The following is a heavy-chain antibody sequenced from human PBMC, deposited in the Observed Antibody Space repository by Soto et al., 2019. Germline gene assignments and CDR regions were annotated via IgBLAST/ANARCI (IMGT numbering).Heavy chain of an antibody. J-gene: IGHJ3*02. D-gene: IGHD2-2*03. CDR3: AREVHGYCSSPNCPPVHAFDI. Sequence: QVQLVQSGAEVKKPGSSVKVSCKASGGTFSSYAISWVRQAPGQGLEWMGGIIPIFGTANYAQKFQGRVTITADESTSTAYMGLSSRRSEDTAVYYCAREVHGYCSSPNCPPVHAFDIWGQGTMVTVSS. V-gene: IGHV1-69*01. CDR1: GGTFSSYA. CDR2: IIPIFGTA.